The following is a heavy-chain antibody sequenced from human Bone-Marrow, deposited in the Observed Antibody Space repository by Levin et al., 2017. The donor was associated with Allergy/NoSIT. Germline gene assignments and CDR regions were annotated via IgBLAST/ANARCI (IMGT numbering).Heavy chain of an antibody. Sequence: GESLKISCKTSGYTFDDYQMHWVRQVPGQGLEWLGIINPFGGSTSYLPQLQGRIVLTTDMSTATVYMELSNLRPDDTAVYYCARRGALKFACDLWGQGT. D-gene: IGHD3-10*01. V-gene: IGHV1-46*02. CDR3: ARRGALKFACDL. CDR2: INPFGGST. J-gene: IGHJ3*01. CDR1: GYTFDDYQ.